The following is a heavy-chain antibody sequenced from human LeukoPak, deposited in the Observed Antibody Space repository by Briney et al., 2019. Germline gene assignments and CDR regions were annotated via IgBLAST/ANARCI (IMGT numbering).Heavy chain of an antibody. J-gene: IGHJ4*02. D-gene: IGHD1-26*01. CDR2: INHSGST. Sequence: SETLSLTCAVYGGSFSGYYWSWIRQPPGKGLEWIGAINHSGSTNYNPSLKSRVTISVDTSKSQFSLKLSSVTAADTAVYCCAREGSGSSDWGQGTLVTVSS. CDR3: AREGSGSSD. V-gene: IGHV4-34*01. CDR1: GGSFSGYY.